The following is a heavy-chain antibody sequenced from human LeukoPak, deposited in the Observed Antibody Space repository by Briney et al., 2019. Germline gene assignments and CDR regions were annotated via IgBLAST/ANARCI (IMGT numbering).Heavy chain of an antibody. CDR2: ISASGHIS. J-gene: IGHJ3*02. D-gene: IGHD3-3*01. CDR3: AMEGFDI. Sequence: GGSLRLSCAVSGITFSSYAINWVRQAPGKGLEWVSIISASGHISNYAESVKGRFTISRDNFKNTLYLQMSSLRVEDTAMYYCAMEGFDIWGQGTMVTVSS. V-gene: IGHV3-23*01. CDR1: GITFSSYA.